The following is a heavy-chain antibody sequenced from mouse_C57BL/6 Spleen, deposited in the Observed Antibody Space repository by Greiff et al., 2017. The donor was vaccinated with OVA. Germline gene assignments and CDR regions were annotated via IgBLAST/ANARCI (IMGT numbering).Heavy chain of an antibody. CDR2: IYPGDGDT. CDR1: GYAFSSSW. Sequence: QVQLQQSGPELVKPGASVKISCKASGYAFSSSWMNWVKQRPGKGLEWIGRIYPGDGDTNYNGKFKGKATLTADKSSSTAYMQLSSLTSEDSVVYFCARGEYRGFDYWGQGTTLTVSS. V-gene: IGHV1-82*01. J-gene: IGHJ2*01. CDR3: ARGEYRGFDY. D-gene: IGHD2-10*02.